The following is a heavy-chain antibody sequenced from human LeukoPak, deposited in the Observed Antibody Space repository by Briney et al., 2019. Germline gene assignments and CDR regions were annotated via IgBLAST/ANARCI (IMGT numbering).Heavy chain of an antibody. CDR1: GYSFVLYG. CDR2: ISTYNGNT. CDR3: ARDEDYGISVNVDY. V-gene: IGHV1-18*01. Sequence: ASVKVSCKASGYSFVLYGISWVRQAPGQGPEWRGWISTYNGNTKYAQKFQGRVTMTTDTSTSTAYMELRGLRSGDTAVYYCARDEDYGISVNVDYWGQGTLVTVSS. J-gene: IGHJ4*02. D-gene: IGHD4-17*01.